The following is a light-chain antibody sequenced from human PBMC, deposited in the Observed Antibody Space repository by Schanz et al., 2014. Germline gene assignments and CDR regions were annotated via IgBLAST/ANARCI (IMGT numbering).Light chain of an antibody. CDR2: QDT. Sequence: SYELTQPPSVSVSPGQTASITCSGDKLGDKYASWYQRKPGQSPLLVIYQDTERPSGIPERFSGSNSGNTATLTISGTQTMDEADYYCQAWDSSTNVVFGGGTKVTVL. CDR1: KLGDKY. J-gene: IGLJ2*01. V-gene: IGLV3-1*01. CDR3: QAWDSSTNVV.